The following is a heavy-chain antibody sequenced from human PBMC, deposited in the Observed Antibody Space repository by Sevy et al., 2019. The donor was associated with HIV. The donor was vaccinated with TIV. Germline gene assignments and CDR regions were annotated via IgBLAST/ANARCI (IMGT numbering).Heavy chain of an antibody. J-gene: IGHJ6*02. CDR3: AKDIIAVAGTYYYGMDV. V-gene: IGHV3-23*01. Sequence: GGSLRLSCAASGFTFSSYAMSWVRQAPGKGLEWVSAISGSGGSTYYADSVKGRFTISRDNSKNTLYLQINSLRAEDTAVYYCAKDIIAVAGTYYYGMDVWGQGTTVTVSS. CDR2: ISGSGGST. CDR1: GFTFSSYA. D-gene: IGHD6-19*01.